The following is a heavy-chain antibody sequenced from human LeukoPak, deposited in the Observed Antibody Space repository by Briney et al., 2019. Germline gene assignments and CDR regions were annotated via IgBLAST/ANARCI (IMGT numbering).Heavy chain of an antibody. J-gene: IGHJ6*03. D-gene: IGHD6-19*01. CDR1: GYTFTSYD. CDR2: MNPNSGNT. V-gene: IGHV1-8*01. CDR3: ARGGYTGACFPPSYYYSMDA. Sequence: ASVRVSCKASGYTFTSYDINWVRQATGQGLEWMGWMNPNSGNTGYAQKFQGRVTMTRNTSISTAYMELSSLRSEDTAVYYCARGGYTGACFPPSYYYSMDAWGKGTTVTISS.